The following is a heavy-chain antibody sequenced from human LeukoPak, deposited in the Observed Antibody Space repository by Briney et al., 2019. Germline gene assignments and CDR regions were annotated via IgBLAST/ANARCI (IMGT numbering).Heavy chain of an antibody. J-gene: IGHJ3*02. CDR1: GGSISSSNW. Sequence: SSGTLSLTCAVSGGSISSSNWWSWVRQPPGKGLEWMGEIYHSGSTYYSPSVKSRVTISLDTSRNQFSLKLNSVTAADTAVYYCAKSNGYGLVDIWGQGTMVTVSS. CDR2: IYHSGST. CDR3: AKSNGYGLVDI. D-gene: IGHD3-10*01. V-gene: IGHV4-4*02.